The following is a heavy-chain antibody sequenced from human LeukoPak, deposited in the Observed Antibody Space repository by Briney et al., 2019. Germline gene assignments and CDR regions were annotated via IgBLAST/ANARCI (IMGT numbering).Heavy chain of an antibody. CDR1: GGTFSSYA. CDR3: AGQYSSSWPFYYYYGMDV. D-gene: IGHD6-13*01. J-gene: IGHJ6*02. CDR2: ISAYNGNT. V-gene: IGHV1-18*01. Sequence: ASVKVSCKASGGTFSSYAISWVRQAPGQGLEWMGWISAYNGNTNYAQKLQGRVTMTTDTSTSTAYMELRSLRSDDTAVYYCAGQYSSSWPFYYYYGMDVWGQGTTVTVSS.